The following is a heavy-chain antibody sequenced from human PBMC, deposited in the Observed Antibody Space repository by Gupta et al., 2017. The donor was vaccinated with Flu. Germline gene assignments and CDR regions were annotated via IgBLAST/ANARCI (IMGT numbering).Heavy chain of an antibody. CDR3: AREAVRDSSSGYGIWKNWFDP. CDR1: GGTFSSYA. CDR2: IIPIFGTA. V-gene: IGHV1-69*01. D-gene: IGHD6-13*01. J-gene: IGHJ5*02. Sequence: QVQLVQSGAEMKKPGSSVKVSCKASGGTFSSYAISWVRQAPGQGLEWMGGIIPIFGTANYAQKFQGRGTMTADESTSTAYMELSSLRSEETAVYYCAREAVRDSSSGYGIWKNWFDPGGQGTLVTVSS.